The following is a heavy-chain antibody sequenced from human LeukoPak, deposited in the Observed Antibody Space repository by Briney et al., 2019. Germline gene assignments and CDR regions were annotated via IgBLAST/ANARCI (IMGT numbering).Heavy chain of an antibody. CDR1: GFTFSSYS. Sequence: GGSLRLSCAASGFTFSSYSMNWVRQAPGKGLEWVSYISSSSSTIYDADSVKGRFTISRDNATNSLYLQMNSLRAEDTAVYYCARVQKGIAAAGTGGGWFEPWGQGTLVTVS. D-gene: IGHD6-13*01. CDR2: ISSSSSTI. J-gene: IGHJ5*02. CDR3: ARVQKGIAAAGTGGGWFEP. V-gene: IGHV3-48*01.